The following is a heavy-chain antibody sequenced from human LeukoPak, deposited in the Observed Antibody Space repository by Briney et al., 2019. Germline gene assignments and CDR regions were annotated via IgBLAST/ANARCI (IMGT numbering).Heavy chain of an antibody. CDR2: INPNSGGT. V-gene: IGHV1-2*02. CDR1: GYTFTGYY. Sequence: ASVKVSCKASGYTFTGYYMHWVRQAPGQGLEWMGWINPNSGGTNYAQKFQGRVTMTRDTSISTAYMELSRLRSDDTAVYYCAGGGEGSGWYGGYYFDYWGQGTLVTVSS. CDR3: AGGGEGSGWYGGYYFDY. D-gene: IGHD6-19*01. J-gene: IGHJ4*02.